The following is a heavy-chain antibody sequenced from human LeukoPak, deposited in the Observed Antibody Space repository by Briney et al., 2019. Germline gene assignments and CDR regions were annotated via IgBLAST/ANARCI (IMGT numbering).Heavy chain of an antibody. D-gene: IGHD6-13*01. J-gene: IGHJ5*02. CDR3: SGEYSSSRMIHNWFDP. CDR2: IYYSGST. V-gene: IGHV4-39*07. CDR1: GGSISSSSYY. Sequence: KPSETLSLTCTVSGGSISSSSYYWGWIRQPPGKGLEWIGSIYYSGSTYYNPSLKSRVTISVDTSKNQFSLKLSSVTAADTAVYYCSGEYSSSRMIHNWFDPWGQGTLVTVST.